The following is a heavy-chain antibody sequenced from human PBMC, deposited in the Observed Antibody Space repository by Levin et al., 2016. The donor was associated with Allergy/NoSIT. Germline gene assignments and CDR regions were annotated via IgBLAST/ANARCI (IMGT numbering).Heavy chain of an antibody. V-gene: IGHV4-59*01. J-gene: IGHJ6*02. CDR2: IYYSGST. CDR1: GGSISSYD. CDR3: ARGSPYSSSLRSYYYYGMDV. D-gene: IGHD6-6*01. Sequence: SETLSLTCTVSGGSISSYDWSWIRQPPGKGLEWIGYIYYSGSTNYNPSLKSRVTISVDTSKNQFSLRLISVTAADTAVYYCARGSPYSSSLRSYYYYGMDVWGQGTTVTVSS.